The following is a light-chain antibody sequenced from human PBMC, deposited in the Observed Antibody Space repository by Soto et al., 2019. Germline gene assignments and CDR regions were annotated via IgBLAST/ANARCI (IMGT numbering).Light chain of an antibody. V-gene: IGKV3-20*01. J-gene: IGKJ1*01. CDR3: QQYGSSPPWT. Sequence: EIVLTQSPGTLSLSPGERATLSCRASQSVSSSYLAWYQQKPGQAPRLLIYLASSRDTGIPDRFSGSGSGTDFTLTISRLEPEDFAVYYCQQYGSSPPWTFGQGTKVEIK. CDR2: LAS. CDR1: QSVSSSY.